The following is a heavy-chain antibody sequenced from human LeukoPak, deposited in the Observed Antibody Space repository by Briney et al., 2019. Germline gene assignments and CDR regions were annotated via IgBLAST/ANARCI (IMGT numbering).Heavy chain of an antibody. V-gene: IGHV3-23*01. D-gene: IGHD3-22*01. Sequence: GGSLRLSCAASGFTFSSYAMSWVRQAPGKGLEWVSAISGSGGSTYYADSVKGRFTISRDNSKNTLYLQMNSLRAEDTAVYYCAKKSITMIVGRSSLVSSGGFDPWGQGTLVTVSS. J-gene: IGHJ5*02. CDR3: AKKSITMIVGRSSLVSSGGFDP. CDR2: ISGSGGST. CDR1: GFTFSSYA.